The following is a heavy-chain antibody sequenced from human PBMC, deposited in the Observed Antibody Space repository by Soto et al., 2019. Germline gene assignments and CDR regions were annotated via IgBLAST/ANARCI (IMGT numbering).Heavy chain of an antibody. Sequence: QVQLQESGPGLVKPSETLSLSCTVSNGSISNYYGSWIRQPPGKGMEWIGYVHHSWGSFYNPSLRTQFAILRETSKTQYFLNLPYVTATDPAVYSCARQGFGALHALVDVWGQGIRVTVPS. D-gene: IGHD3-10*01. J-gene: IGHJ6*01. CDR1: NGSISNYY. CDR3: ARQGFGALHALVDV. CDR2: VHHSWGS. V-gene: IGHV4-59*08.